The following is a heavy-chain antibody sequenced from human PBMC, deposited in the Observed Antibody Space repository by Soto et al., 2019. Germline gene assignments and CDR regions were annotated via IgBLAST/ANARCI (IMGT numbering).Heavy chain of an antibody. J-gene: IGHJ6*02. V-gene: IGHV4-31*03. CDR3: ARGSAGTFLGVYYGVDV. CDR2: IYYNGDS. Sequence: QVQLQESGPGLVKPSQTLALTCTVSGGSVTSCAYHWDWIPHHQRKGLAWFGYIYYNGDSTYNSSLEFRSNISIDPSKNQFPLTLTSVTAADTAVYFCARGSAGTFLGVYYGVDVWGPGTMVTVSS. CDR1: GGSVTSCAYH. D-gene: IGHD3-10*01.